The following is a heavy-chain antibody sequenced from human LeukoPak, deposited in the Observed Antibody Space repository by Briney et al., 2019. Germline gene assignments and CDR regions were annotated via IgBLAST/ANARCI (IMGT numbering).Heavy chain of an antibody. CDR1: GGTFSSYA. J-gene: IGHJ5*02. CDR2: IIPIFGTA. V-gene: IGHV1-69*05. Sequence: ASVKVSCKASGGTFSSYAISWVRQAPGQGLEWKGGIIPIFGTANYAQKFQGRVTITTDESTSTAYMELSSLRSEDTAVYYCARVTACRYCSGGSFMNWFDPWGQGTLVTVSS. CDR3: ARVTACRYCSGGSFMNWFDP. D-gene: IGHD2-15*01.